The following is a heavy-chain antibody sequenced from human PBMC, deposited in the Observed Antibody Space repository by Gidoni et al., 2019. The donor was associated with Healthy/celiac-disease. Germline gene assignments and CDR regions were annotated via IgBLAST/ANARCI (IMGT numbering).Heavy chain of an antibody. CDR3: ARGVDFWSGYTD. CDR1: GGTFSSYA. J-gene: IGHJ4*02. V-gene: IGHV1-69*01. Sequence: QVQLVQSGAVVKKPGSWEKVSCKAPGGTFSSYAIGGVRQAPGQGLEWRGGVIPIFRTADYAQKFQGSVTITADDSTCTAYMALSSLSSEDTAVYYCARGVDFWSGYTDCGQGTLVTVSS. CDR2: VIPIFRTA. D-gene: IGHD3-3*01.